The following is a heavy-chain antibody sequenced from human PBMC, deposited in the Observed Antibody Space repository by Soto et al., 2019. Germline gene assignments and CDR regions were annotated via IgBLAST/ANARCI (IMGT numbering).Heavy chain of an antibody. CDR3: ARVDTYDYYYSMDV. Sequence: EVQLVETGGGLIQPGGSLSLYCAASGLAVTSNYMSWVRQAPGKGLEWVSIVYSSGTTYYADSVKGRFTFSRDKSKNTIYLQMRNLRAEDTAVYYCARVDTYDYYYSMDVWGQGTTVTVSS. J-gene: IGHJ6*02. D-gene: IGHD5-18*01. CDR2: VYSSGTT. V-gene: IGHV3-53*02. CDR1: GLAVTSNY.